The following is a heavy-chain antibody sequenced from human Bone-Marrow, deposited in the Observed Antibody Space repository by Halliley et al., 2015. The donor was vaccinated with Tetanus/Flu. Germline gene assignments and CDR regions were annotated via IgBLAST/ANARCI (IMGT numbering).Heavy chain of an antibody. D-gene: IGHD6-6*01. CDR1: GFTVSNNY. V-gene: IGHV3-53*01. J-gene: IGHJ6*02. CDR2: IYSGGTT. Sequence: SLRLSCAASGFTVSNNYMNWVRQAPGKGLEWVSVIYSGGTTYYADSVKGRFTISRDNSKTTLYLQMNSLRAEDSAVYYCTRSEYKYIGIGMAVWGQGTTVTVSS. CDR3: TRSEYKYIGIGMAV.